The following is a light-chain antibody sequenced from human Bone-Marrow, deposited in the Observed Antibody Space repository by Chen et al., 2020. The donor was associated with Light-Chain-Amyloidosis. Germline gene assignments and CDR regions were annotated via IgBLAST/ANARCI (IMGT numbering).Light chain of an antibody. CDR1: DLPTKY. J-gene: IGLJ2*01. CDR2: RDT. Sequence: SYELTQPPSVSVSPGQTARITCSGDDLPTKYAYWYQQKPGQAPVLVIHRDTERPSAISERFSGSRSGTTATLTISGVQAEDEADYHCQSADSSGTYAVIFGGGTKLTVL. V-gene: IGLV3-25*03. CDR3: QSADSSGTYAVI.